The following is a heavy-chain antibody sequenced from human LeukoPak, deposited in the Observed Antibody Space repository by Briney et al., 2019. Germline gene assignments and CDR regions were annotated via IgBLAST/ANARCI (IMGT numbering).Heavy chain of an antibody. CDR2: IWYDGSNK. CDR3: AKDRCSSTSCYDFDY. D-gene: IGHD2-2*01. J-gene: IGHJ4*02. CDR1: GFTFSSYG. Sequence: GRSLRLSCAASGFTFSSYGMHWVRQAPGKGLEWVAVIWYDGSNKYYADSVKGRFTISRDNSKNTLYLQMNSLRAGDTAVYYCAKDRCSSTSCYDFDYWGQGTLVTVSS. V-gene: IGHV3-33*06.